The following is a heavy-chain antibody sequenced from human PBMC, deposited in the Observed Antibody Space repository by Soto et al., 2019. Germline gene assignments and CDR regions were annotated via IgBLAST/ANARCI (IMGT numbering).Heavy chain of an antibody. Sequence: EVQLLESGGGLVQPGGSLRLYGAASGFIFSSYAMNWVRQAPVKGLEWVSSISASGGSTYYADSVKGRFTISIDNSKNTLYLQMNSVRAEDTAKYYCANFIAVGGENYFDPWGQGTQVTVSS. J-gene: IGHJ5*02. D-gene: IGHD2-15*01. V-gene: IGHV3-23*01. CDR1: GFIFSSYA. CDR2: ISASGGST. CDR3: ANFIAVGGENYFDP.